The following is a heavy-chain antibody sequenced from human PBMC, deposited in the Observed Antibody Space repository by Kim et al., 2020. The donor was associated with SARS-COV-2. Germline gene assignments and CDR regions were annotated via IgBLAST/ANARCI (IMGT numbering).Heavy chain of an antibody. Sequence: ASVKVSCKASGYTFTGYYMHWVRQAPGQGLEWMGWINPNSGGTNYAQKFQGRVTMTRDTSISTAYMELSRLRSDDTAVYYCARWRPSGYDRLSQNYYGMDVWGQGTTVTVSS. CDR1: GYTFTGYY. CDR2: INPNSGGT. J-gene: IGHJ6*02. V-gene: IGHV1-2*02. D-gene: IGHD5-12*01. CDR3: ARWRPSGYDRLSQNYYGMDV.